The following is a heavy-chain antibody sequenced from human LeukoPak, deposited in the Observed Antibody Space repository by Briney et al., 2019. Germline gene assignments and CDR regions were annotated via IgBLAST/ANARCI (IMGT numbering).Heavy chain of an antibody. CDR3: ARLGVTVDY. CDR1: GFTFSSYS. Sequence: GGSLRLSCAASGFTFSSYSMNWVRQAPGKGLEWVSSISSSSGYIYYADSVKGRFTISRDNAKNSLYLQMNSLRAEDTAVYYCARLGVTVDYWGQGTLVTVSS. J-gene: IGHJ4*02. V-gene: IGHV3-21*01. D-gene: IGHD3-10*01. CDR2: ISSSSGYI.